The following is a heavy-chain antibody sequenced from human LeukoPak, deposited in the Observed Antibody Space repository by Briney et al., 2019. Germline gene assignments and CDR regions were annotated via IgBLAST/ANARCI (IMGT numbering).Heavy chain of an antibody. Sequence: ASVKVSCKASGYTFTSYGISWVRQAPGQGLEWMGWISAYNGNTNYAQKLQGRVTMTTDTSTSTAYMELRSLRSDDTAVYYCARVSRNRYDREGFDYWGQGTLVTVSS. J-gene: IGHJ4*02. D-gene: IGHD1-14*01. CDR3: ARVSRNRYDREGFDY. V-gene: IGHV1-18*01. CDR1: GYTFTSYG. CDR2: ISAYNGNT.